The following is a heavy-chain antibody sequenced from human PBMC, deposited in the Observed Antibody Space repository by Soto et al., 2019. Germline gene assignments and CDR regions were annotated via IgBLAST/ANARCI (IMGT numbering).Heavy chain of an antibody. CDR3: ARDQGSGYYDY. CDR1: GGSISSYY. Sequence: QVQLQESGPGLVKPSETLSLTCTVSGGSISSYYWSWIRQPPGKGLEWIGYIYYSGSTNYNPSLKTXXTXSXXTSKNQLSLKLSSVTAADTAVYYCARDQGSGYYDYWGQGTLVTVSS. J-gene: IGHJ4*02. D-gene: IGHD3-22*01. V-gene: IGHV4-59*01. CDR2: IYYSGST.